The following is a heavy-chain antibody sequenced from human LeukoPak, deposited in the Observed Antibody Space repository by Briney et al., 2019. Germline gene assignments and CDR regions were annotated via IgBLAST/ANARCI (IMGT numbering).Heavy chain of an antibody. CDR1: GGSISSRSYY. V-gene: IGHV4-39*01. Sequence: SETLSLTCTVSGGSISSRSYYWGWIRQPPGKGLEWTGSLYYSGSTYYNPSLKSRVTISVDTSKNQFSLKLSSVTAADTAVYYCARIDGFQSIMVRGVIIGESYWYFDLWGRGTLVTVSS. D-gene: IGHD3-10*01. CDR3: ARIDGFQSIMVRGVIIGESYWYFDL. J-gene: IGHJ2*01. CDR2: LYYSGST.